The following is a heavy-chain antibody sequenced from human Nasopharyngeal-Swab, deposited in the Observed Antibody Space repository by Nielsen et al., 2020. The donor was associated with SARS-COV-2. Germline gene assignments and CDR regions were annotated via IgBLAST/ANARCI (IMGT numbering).Heavy chain of an antibody. Sequence: GGSLRLSCAASGFTLSSNSMNWVRQAPGKGLEWVSSISTSSSYLYYADSVKGRFTISRDNPKNSLYLQMNSLRAEDTAVYYCAGGRGGGYDPWGYYYYDMDVWGHGTTVTVSS. D-gene: IGHD5-12*01. CDR2: ISTSSSYL. V-gene: IGHV3-21*01. J-gene: IGHJ6*02. CDR1: GFTLSSNS. CDR3: AGGRGGGYDPWGYYYYDMDV.